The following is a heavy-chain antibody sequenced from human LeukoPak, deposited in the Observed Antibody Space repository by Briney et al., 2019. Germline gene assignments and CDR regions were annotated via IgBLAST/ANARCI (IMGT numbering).Heavy chain of an antibody. D-gene: IGHD3/OR15-3a*01. CDR1: GYTFTSYD. V-gene: IGHV1-8*01. J-gene: IGHJ6*03. CDR2: MNPNSGNT. Sequence: VASVKVSCKASGYTFTSYDINWVRQATGQGLEWMGWMNPNSGNTGYAQKLQGRVTMTKNTSITTAYMELSSLRSEDTAVYYCARALSWTTDSYYYMDVWGKGTTVTVSS. CDR3: ARALSWTTDSYYYMDV.